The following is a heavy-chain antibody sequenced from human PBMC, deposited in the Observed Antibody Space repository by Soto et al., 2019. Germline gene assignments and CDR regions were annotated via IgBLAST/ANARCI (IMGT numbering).Heavy chain of an antibody. CDR3: VTVDNYVTPTPQDV. J-gene: IGHJ6*02. CDR2: ISPYTGNT. CDR1: GYIFVNYG. Sequence: QVQLVQAGEEVKKPGASVKVSCKASGYIFVNYGIAWVRQAPGQGLEWMGWISPYTGNTHSATKVQGRLTMTTDTSTSRAYMDLGSLTSDDTAVYYCVTVDNYVTPTPQDVWGQWTTVTVSS. D-gene: IGHD3-16*01. V-gene: IGHV1-18*01.